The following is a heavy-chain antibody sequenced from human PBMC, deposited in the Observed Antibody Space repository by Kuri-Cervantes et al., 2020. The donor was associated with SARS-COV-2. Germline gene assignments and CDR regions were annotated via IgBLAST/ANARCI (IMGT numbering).Heavy chain of an antibody. J-gene: IGHJ4*02. CDR1: GFSFSTYG. Sequence: GGSLRLSCAASGFSFSTYGMHWVRQAPGKGLEWVAVIWYDGSKNFYADSLKDRFTISRDNAKNSLYLQMNSLRAEDTAVYYCARGMGEYYYDSSGLRPFDYWGQGNRVNGAS. CDR3: ARGMGEYYYDSSGLRPFDY. D-gene: IGHD3-22*01. CDR2: IWYDGSKN. V-gene: IGHV3-33*03.